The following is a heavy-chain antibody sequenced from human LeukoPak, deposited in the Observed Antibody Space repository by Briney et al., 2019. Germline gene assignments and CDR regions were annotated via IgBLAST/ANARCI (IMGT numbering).Heavy chain of an antibody. V-gene: IGHV3-15*01. Sequence: AGGSLRLSCAASGFTFSNAWMSWVRQAPGKGLEWVGRIKSKTDGGTTDYAAPVKGRFTIPRDDSKNTLYLQMNSLKTEDTAVYYCTTDGEYCSGGSCYGGAFDIWGQGTMVTVSS. CDR2: IKSKTDGGTT. CDR1: GFTFSNAW. J-gene: IGHJ3*02. D-gene: IGHD2-15*01. CDR3: TTDGEYCSGGSCYGGAFDI.